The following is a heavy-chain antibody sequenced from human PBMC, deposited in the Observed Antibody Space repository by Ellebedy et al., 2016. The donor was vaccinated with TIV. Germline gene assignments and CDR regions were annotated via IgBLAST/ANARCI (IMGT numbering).Heavy chain of an antibody. J-gene: IGHJ4*02. CDR2: ISFDASYR. D-gene: IGHD2-2*01. CDR1: GFTFGHYS. V-gene: IGHV3-21*01. Sequence: GESLKISXAGSGFTFGHYSMNWVRQAPGKGLEWVSSISFDASYRYYSDSVRGRFTISRDNAKNSVFLQLNGLCVEDTAVYFCVRDLGSVEVRWGQGTLVTVSS. CDR3: VRDLGSVEVR.